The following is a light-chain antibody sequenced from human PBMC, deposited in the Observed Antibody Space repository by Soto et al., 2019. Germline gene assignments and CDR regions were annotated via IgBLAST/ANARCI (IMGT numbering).Light chain of an antibody. CDR3: QQYNNWPRT. Sequence: EIVLTQSPGTLSLSPGERATLSCRASQSVSSSYLAWYQHKPGQAPRLLIYDTSNRATGIPARFSGSGSGTDFTLTISSLQSEDFAVYYCQQYNNWPRTFGQGTKVDIK. CDR2: DTS. J-gene: IGKJ1*01. V-gene: IGKV3-20*01. CDR1: QSVSSSY.